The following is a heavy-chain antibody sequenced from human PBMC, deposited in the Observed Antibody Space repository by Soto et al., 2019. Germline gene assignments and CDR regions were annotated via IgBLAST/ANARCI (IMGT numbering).Heavy chain of an antibody. Sequence: QVQLVQSGAEVKKPGASVKVSCKASGYTFTSYGISWVRQAPGQGLEWMGWISAYNGNTNYAQKLQGRVTMTTDTSTSTADMELRSLRSDDTAVYYCARDDVVVAATPLIPLGVWGQGTTVTVSS. CDR3: ARDDVVVAATPLIPLGV. J-gene: IGHJ6*02. CDR2: ISAYNGNT. CDR1: GYTFTSYG. D-gene: IGHD2-15*01. V-gene: IGHV1-18*01.